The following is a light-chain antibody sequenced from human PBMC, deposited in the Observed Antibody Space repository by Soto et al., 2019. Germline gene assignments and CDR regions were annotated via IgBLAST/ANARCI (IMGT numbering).Light chain of an antibody. CDR2: VAS. V-gene: IGKV3-20*01. CDR1: QSVRSSY. J-gene: IGKJ2*01. CDR3: QQYGSSPYT. Sequence: EIVLTQSPGTLSLSPGERVTLSCRASQSVRSSYLAWYQQKPDQAPRLLIYVASSSATGIPDRFSGSGSGTDFTLTISRLEAEDFAVYCCQQYGSSPYTFGQGTKLEI.